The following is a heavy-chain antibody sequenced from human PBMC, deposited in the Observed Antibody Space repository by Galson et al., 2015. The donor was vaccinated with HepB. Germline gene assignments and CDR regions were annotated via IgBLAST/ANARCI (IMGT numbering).Heavy chain of an antibody. CDR2: IFPIFNAA. D-gene: IGHD3-22*01. CDR3: ARGGSSYDSSGYYRFDY. CDR1: GGTFSSYA. J-gene: IGHJ4*02. Sequence: SVKVSCKASGGTFSSYAISWVRQAPGQGLEWVGGIFPIFNAANYAQKFQARVTITADESTRTAYMELSSLRSEDTAIYYCARGGSSYDSSGYYRFDYWGQGTLVTVSS. V-gene: IGHV1-69*13.